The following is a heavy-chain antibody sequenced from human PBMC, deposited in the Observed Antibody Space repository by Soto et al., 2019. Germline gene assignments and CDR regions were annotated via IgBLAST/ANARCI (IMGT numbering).Heavy chain of an antibody. Sequence: SLRLSCTASGFTFGDYAMSWFRQAPGKGLEWVGFIRSKAYGGTTEYAASVKGRFTISRDDSKSIAYLQMNSLKNEDTAVYYCTRDPEGSSSWYVIYYYGMDVWGQGTTVTVSS. CDR1: GFTFGDYA. J-gene: IGHJ6*02. CDR2: IRSKAYGGTT. D-gene: IGHD6-13*01. CDR3: TRDPEGSSSWYVIYYYGMDV. V-gene: IGHV3-49*03.